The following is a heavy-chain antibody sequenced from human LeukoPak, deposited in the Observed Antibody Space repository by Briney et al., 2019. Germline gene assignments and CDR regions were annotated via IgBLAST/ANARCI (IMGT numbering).Heavy chain of an antibody. Sequence: GGSLRLSCVASGFNFSDYYMNWVRQSPGKGLEWISYMSSRSGIIYYADSVKGRFTISRDNARNSLYLQMNSLRVDDTAVYYCAGGLLEAQGWLQWLGTVYSMDVWGQGTPVTVSS. CDR2: MSSRSGII. J-gene: IGHJ6*02. CDR1: GFNFSDYY. D-gene: IGHD5-24*01. V-gene: IGHV3-11*01. CDR3: AGGLLEAQGWLQWLGTVYSMDV.